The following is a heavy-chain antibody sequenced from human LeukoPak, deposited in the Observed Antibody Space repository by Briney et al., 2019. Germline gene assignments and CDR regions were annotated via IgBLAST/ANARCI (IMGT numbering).Heavy chain of an antibody. CDR3: ARAYDSSGYSRRSIDY. V-gene: IGHV4-34*01. D-gene: IGHD3-22*01. CDR1: GGSFSGYY. Sequence: ASETLSLACAVYGGSFSGYYWSWIRQPPGKGLGWIGEINHSGSTNYNPSLKSRVTISVDTSKNQFSLKLSSVTAADTAVYYCARAYDSSGYSRRSIDYWGQGTLVTVSS. CDR2: INHSGST. J-gene: IGHJ4*02.